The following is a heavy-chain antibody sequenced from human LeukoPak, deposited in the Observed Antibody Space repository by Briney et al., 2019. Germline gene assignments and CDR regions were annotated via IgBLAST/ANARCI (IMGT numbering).Heavy chain of an antibody. D-gene: IGHD4-23*01. CDR3: TRSTPDGEYGMDV. CDR2: ISSSSSYI. J-gene: IGHJ6*02. CDR1: GFTFSSYS. Sequence: GGSLRLSCAASGFTFSSYSMNWVRQAPGKGLEWVSSISSSSSYIYYADSVKGRFTISRDNAKNSLYLQMNSLRAEDTAVYYCTRSTPDGEYGMDVWGQGTTVTVSS. V-gene: IGHV3-21*01.